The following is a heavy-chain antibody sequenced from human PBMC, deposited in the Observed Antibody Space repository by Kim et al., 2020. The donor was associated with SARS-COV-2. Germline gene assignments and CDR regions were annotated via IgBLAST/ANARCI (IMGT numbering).Heavy chain of an antibody. CDR3: ARDSGGRYFDWSSDY. CDR1: GFTFSSYA. J-gene: IGHJ4*02. V-gene: IGHV3-30-3*01. D-gene: IGHD3-9*01. CDR2: ISYDGSNK. Sequence: GGSLRLSCAASGFTFSSYAMHWVRQAPGKGLEWVAVISYDGSNKYYADSVKGRFTISRDNSKNTLYLQMNSLRAEDTAVYYCARDSGGRYFDWSSDYWGQGTLVTVSS.